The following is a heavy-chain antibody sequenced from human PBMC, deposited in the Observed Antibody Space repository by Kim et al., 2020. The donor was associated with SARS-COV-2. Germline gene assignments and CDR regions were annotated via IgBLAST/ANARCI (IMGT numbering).Heavy chain of an antibody. D-gene: IGHD3-9*01. CDR1: GGSISSSSYY. V-gene: IGHV4-39*01. Sequence: SETLSLTCTVSGGSISSSSYYWGWIRQPPGKGLEWIGSIYYSGSTYYNPSLKSRVTISVDTSKNQFSLKLSSVTAADTAVYYCARIVLRYFPRGNWFDPWGQGTLVTVSS. CDR3: ARIVLRYFPRGNWFDP. CDR2: IYYSGST. J-gene: IGHJ5*02.